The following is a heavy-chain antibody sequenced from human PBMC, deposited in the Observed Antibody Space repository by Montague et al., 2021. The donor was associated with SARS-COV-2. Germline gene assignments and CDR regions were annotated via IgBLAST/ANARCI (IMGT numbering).Heavy chain of an antibody. Sequence: PALVKPTQTLTLTCTLSGFSLITAGVSVAWIRQSPGKPLEWLARIDWDDDKYYTTSLQTRLTISKDTSKDQVVLTMTNMDPADTAMYHCARLAAPGTKDWFDPWGQGVLVTVSS. V-gene: IGHV2-70*11. CDR1: GFSLITAGVS. CDR2: IDWDDDK. CDR3: ARLAAPGTKDWFDP. J-gene: IGHJ5*02. D-gene: IGHD6-13*01.